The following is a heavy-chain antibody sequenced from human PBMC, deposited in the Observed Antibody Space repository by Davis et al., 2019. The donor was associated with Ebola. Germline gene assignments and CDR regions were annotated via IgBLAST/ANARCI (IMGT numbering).Heavy chain of an antibody. Sequence: GGSLRLSCAASGNTFSIFAMHWVRQAPGKGLEWVAVTSYDGNNKNYADSVKGRFTISRDNSKNTLYLQMDSLRAEDTAVYYCARELVSDGWSRGAFDIWGQGTMVTVSS. J-gene: IGHJ3*02. CDR1: GNTFSIFA. D-gene: IGHD6-19*01. V-gene: IGHV3-30-3*01. CDR3: ARELVSDGWSRGAFDI. CDR2: TSYDGNNK.